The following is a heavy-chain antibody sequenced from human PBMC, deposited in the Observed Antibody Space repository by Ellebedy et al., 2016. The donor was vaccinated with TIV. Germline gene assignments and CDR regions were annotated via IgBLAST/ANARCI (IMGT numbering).Heavy chain of an antibody. J-gene: IGHJ4*02. Sequence: SETLSLTCTVSGGSISSSSYYWGWIRQPPGKGLEWIGSIYYSGSTYYNPSLKSRVTISVDTSKNQFSLKLSSVTAADTAVYYCARHYYYGSGSYGDFDYWGQGTLVTVSS. CDR2: IYYSGST. CDR3: ARHYYYGSGSYGDFDY. V-gene: IGHV4-39*01. CDR1: GGSISSSSYY. D-gene: IGHD3-10*01.